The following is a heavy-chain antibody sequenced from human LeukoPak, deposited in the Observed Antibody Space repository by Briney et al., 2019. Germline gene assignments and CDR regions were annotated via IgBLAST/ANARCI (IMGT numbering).Heavy chain of an antibody. Sequence: SETLSLTCTVSGGSISSSSYYWGWIRQPPGKGLEWIGSIYYSGSTYYNPSLKSRVTISVDTSKNQFSLKLSSVTAADTAVYYCARQGGFYGSGSYQQSEPDNWFDPWGQGTLVTVSS. CDR2: IYYSGST. J-gene: IGHJ5*02. V-gene: IGHV4-39*01. CDR1: GGSISSSSYY. D-gene: IGHD3-10*01. CDR3: ARQGGFYGSGSYQQSEPDNWFDP.